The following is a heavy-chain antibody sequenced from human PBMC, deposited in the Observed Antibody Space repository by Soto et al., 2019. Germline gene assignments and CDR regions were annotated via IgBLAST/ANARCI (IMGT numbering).Heavy chain of an antibody. J-gene: IGHJ5*02. CDR3: ASFVMDSRFFGWFDP. V-gene: IGHV1-69*06. CDR2: IIPILGTA. CDR1: GGTFSSYA. Sequence: QVQLVQSGAEVKKPGSSVKVSCKASGGTFSSYAISWVRQAPGQGLEWMGGIIPILGTANYAQKFQGRVTITADKSTSTAYMELSSLRSEDTAVYYCASFVMDSRFFGWFDPWGQGTLVTVSS. D-gene: IGHD3-3*01.